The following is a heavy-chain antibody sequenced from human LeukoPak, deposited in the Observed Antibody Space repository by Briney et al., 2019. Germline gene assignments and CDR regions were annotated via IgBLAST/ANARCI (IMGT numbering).Heavy chain of an antibody. D-gene: IGHD1-26*01. CDR3: ARDLLGATSDY. J-gene: IGHJ4*02. CDR1: GYTFTGYY. CDR2: INPNSGGT. Sequence: ASVKVSCKASGYTFTGYYMYWVRQAPGQGLEWMGWINPNSGGTNYAQKFQGRVTMTRDTSISTAYMELSRLRGDDTAVYYCARDLLGATSDYWGQGTLVTVSS. V-gene: IGHV1-2*02.